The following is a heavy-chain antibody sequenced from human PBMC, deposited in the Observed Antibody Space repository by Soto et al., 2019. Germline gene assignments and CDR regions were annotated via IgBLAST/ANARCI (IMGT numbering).Heavy chain of an antibody. Sequence: QVQVVQSGVEVRMPGSSAKVSCKASGDTFKNCVISWVRQAPGQGLEWMGGIIPLFGTTDFAQRFQGRLTITTDESTTTAYMALRRLRSEDTATYYWAAELGFGTLSVVWGQGTTVIVSS. V-gene: IGHV1-69*01. CDR3: AAELGFGTLSVV. CDR2: IIPLFGTT. CDR1: GDTFKNCV. J-gene: IGHJ6*02. D-gene: IGHD7-27*01.